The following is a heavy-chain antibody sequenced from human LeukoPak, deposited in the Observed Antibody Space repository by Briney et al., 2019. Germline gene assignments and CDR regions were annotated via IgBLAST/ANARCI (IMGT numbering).Heavy chain of an antibody. CDR1: GFTFSSYG. V-gene: IGHV3-7*01. Sequence: GRSLRLSCAASGFTFSSYGMHWVRQAPGKGLEWVANIKQDGSEKYYVDSVKGRFTISRDNAKNSLYLQMNSLRAEDTAVYYCARDVVGATYYYYYGMDVWGQGTTVTVSS. CDR3: ARDVVGATYYYYYGMDV. J-gene: IGHJ6*02. CDR2: IKQDGSEK. D-gene: IGHD1-26*01.